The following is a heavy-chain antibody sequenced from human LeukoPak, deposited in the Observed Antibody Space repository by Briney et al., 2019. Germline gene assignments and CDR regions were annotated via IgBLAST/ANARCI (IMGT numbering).Heavy chain of an antibody. V-gene: IGHV3-33*01. CDR2: IWYDGSNK. D-gene: IGHD6-13*01. J-gene: IGHJ4*02. Sequence: GGSLRLSCAASGFTFSNYGMHWVRQAPGKGLEWVALIWYDGSNKYYAGSVKGRFTNSRDNSKNTLYMQMNSLRAEDTAVYYCASQSSSWYIAYWGQGTLVTVSS. CDR1: GFTFSNYG. CDR3: ASQSSSWYIAY.